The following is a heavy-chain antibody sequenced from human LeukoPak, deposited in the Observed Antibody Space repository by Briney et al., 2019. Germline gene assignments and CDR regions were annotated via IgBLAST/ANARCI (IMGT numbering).Heavy chain of an antibody. Sequence: PGGSLRLSCAASGFTFSSYAMSWVRQAPGKGLEWVSAISGGGGSTYYADSVKGRFTISRDNSKNTLYLQMNSLRAEDTAVYYCAKDGLLPYYYDSSGYYYTPYYFDYWGQGTLVTVSS. CDR3: AKDGLLPYYYDSSGYYYTPYYFDY. V-gene: IGHV3-23*01. J-gene: IGHJ4*02. D-gene: IGHD3-22*01. CDR1: GFTFSSYA. CDR2: ISGGGGST.